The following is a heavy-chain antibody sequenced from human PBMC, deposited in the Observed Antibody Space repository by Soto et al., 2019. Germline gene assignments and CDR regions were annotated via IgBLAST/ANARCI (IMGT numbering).Heavy chain of an antibody. D-gene: IGHD3-3*01. CDR2: IYPGDSDT. V-gene: IGHV5-51*01. J-gene: IGHJ6*03. Sequence: GESLKISCKGSGYSFTSYWIGWVRQMPGKGLEWMGIIYPGDSDTRYSPSFQGQVTISADKSISTAYLQWSSLKASDTAMYYCARLWGGVRGVLRSDYYYYMDVWGKGTTVTVSS. CDR1: GYSFTSYW. CDR3: ARLWGGVRGVLRSDYYYYMDV.